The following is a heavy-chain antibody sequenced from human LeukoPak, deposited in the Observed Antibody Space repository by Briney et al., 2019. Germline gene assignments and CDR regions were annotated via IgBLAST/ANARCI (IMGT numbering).Heavy chain of an antibody. V-gene: IGHV4-34*01. CDR1: GGSFSEYD. J-gene: IGHJ4*02. CDR2: INHSGST. CDR3: ARGPRGLGMAGTFDY. Sequence: PSETLSLTCAVYGGSFSEYDWNWIRQPPGKGLEWIAEINHSGSTNYNPSLKSRVTISVDTSKTQFSLKLSSVTAADTAVYYCARGPRGLGMAGTFDYWGQGTLVTVSS. D-gene: IGHD6-19*01.